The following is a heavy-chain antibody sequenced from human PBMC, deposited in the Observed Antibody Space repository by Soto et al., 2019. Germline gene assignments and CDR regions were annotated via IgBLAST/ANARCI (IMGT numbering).Heavy chain of an antibody. CDR3: ARGREGPFFDF. V-gene: IGHV4-30-2*01. J-gene: IGHJ5*01. Sequence: TQSHTCAVSGASISNGDYSWSWIRQPPGRALEWIGYIYSSGRSDYNPSLKSRVTISIDRSKNQFSLRLTSVTAADAAVYYCARGREGPFFDFWGQGALVTVSS. CDR2: IYSSGRS. CDR1: GASISNGDYS.